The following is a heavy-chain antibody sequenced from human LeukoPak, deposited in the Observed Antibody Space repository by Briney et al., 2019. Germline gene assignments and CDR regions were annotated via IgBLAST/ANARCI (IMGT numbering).Heavy chain of an antibody. CDR3: ARGHYDILTGAPTGAFDI. V-gene: IGHV1-18*04. D-gene: IGHD3-9*01. J-gene: IGHJ3*02. CDR2: ISAYNGNT. CDR1: GYTFTMYY. Sequence: ASVKVSCKTSGYTFTMYYIHWVRQAPGQGLEWMGWISAYNGNTNYAQKLQGRVTMTTDTSTSTAYMELRSLRSDDTAVYYCARGHYDILTGAPTGAFDIWGQGTMVTVSS.